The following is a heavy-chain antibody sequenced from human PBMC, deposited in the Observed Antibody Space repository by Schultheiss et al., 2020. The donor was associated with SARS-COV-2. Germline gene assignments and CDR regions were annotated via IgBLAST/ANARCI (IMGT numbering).Heavy chain of an antibody. J-gene: IGHJ6*02. V-gene: IGHV1-2*04. CDR3: ARDGLAVTLGMDV. CDR1: GGTFSSYA. D-gene: IGHD6-19*01. Sequence: ASVKVSCKASGGTFSSYAISWVRQAPGQGLEWMGWINPNSGGTNYAQKFQGWVTMTRDTSISTAYMELSRLRSDDTAVYYCARDGLAVTLGMDVWGQGTTVTVSS. CDR2: INPNSGGT.